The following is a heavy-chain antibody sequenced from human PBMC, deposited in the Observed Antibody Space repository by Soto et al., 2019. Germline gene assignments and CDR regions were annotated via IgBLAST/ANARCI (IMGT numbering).Heavy chain of an antibody. Sequence: SETLSLTCTVSGGSISSYYWSWIRQPPGKGLEWIGYIYYSGSTNYNPSLKSRVTISVDTSKNQFSLKLSSVTAADTAVYYCARDNPRDYDFWSGKERDNWFAPWGQGTLVTVSS. D-gene: IGHD3-3*01. J-gene: IGHJ5*02. CDR1: GGSISSYY. CDR3: ARDNPRDYDFWSGKERDNWFAP. V-gene: IGHV4-59*01. CDR2: IYYSGST.